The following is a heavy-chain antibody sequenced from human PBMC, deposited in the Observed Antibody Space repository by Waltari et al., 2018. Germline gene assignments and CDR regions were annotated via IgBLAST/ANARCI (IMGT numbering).Heavy chain of an antibody. CDR3: ARHGYSSSWYLAHNWFDP. D-gene: IGHD6-13*01. J-gene: IGHJ5*02. Sequence: EVQLVQSGAEVKKPGASLRISCKGSGYSFTSYWISWVRQMPGKGREWMGRMEPSDYYTKHSPSFQGHVTIAADKSISTAYLQWGSLKASDTAMYYWARHGYSSSWYLAHNWFDPWGQGTLVTVSS. CDR2: MEPSDYYT. CDR1: GYSFTSYW. V-gene: IGHV5-10-1*03.